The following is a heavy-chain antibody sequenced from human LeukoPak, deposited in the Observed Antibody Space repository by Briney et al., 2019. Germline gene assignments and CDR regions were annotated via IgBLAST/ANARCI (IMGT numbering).Heavy chain of an antibody. V-gene: IGHV3-23*01. D-gene: IGHD1-14*01. CDR1: GFTFSCYA. Sequence: GGSLRLSCAASGFTFSCYAMSWVRQAPGKGLEWVADINGSGASTYYADSVKGRFTISRDNSKKPLYLQMNSLRAEDTAVYYCAKKYNTGLDPWGQGTLGTVSS. J-gene: IGHJ5*02. CDR3: AKKYNTGLDP. CDR2: INGSGAST.